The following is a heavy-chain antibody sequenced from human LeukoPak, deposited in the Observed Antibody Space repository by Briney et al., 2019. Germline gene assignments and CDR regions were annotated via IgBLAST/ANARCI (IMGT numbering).Heavy chain of an antibody. Sequence: GGSLRLSCAASGFTFSSYEMNWVRQTPGKGLEWVAYIQYDRTNEQYAHSVKGRFRISRDNSNNILYLQMNSLRTEDTAVYYCAKDRCSNGIGCYYYYMEVWGKGTTVTISS. CDR3: AKDRCSNGIGCYYYYMEV. J-gene: IGHJ6*03. D-gene: IGHD2-8*01. V-gene: IGHV3-30*02. CDR1: GFTFSSYE. CDR2: IQYDRTNE.